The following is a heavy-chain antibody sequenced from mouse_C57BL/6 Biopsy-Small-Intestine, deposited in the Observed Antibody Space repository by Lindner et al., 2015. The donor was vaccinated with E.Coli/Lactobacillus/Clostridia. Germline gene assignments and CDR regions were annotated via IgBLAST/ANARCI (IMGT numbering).Heavy chain of an antibody. CDR1: AYTFTTYP. Sequence: VQLQESGAELARPGASVKMSCKASAYTFTTYPIEWMKRSHGKSLEWIGNFHPYNDDTKYNEKFKGKATLTVERSSSTVYLELSRLTSDDSAVYYCARGGVLAGFFDYWGQGTTLTVSS. CDR2: FHPYNDDT. J-gene: IGHJ2*01. V-gene: IGHV1-47*01. CDR3: ARGGVLAGFFDY. D-gene: IGHD3-2*02.